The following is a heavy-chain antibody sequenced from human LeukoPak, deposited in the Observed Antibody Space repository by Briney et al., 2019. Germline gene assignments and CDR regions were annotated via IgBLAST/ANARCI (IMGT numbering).Heavy chain of an antibody. CDR3: ARQYVSSGWSSPFDY. Sequence: GESLKISCKGSGYSFTSYWIGWVRQMPGKGLEWMGIIYPGDSDTRYSPSFQGQVTISADKSISTAYLQWSSLKASDTAMYYCARQYVSSGWSSPFDYWGQGTLVTVSS. CDR2: IYPGDSDT. CDR1: GYSFTSYW. J-gene: IGHJ4*02. V-gene: IGHV5-51*01. D-gene: IGHD6-19*01.